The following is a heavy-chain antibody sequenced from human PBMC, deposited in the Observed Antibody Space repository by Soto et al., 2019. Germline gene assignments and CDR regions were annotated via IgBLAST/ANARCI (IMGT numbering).Heavy chain of an antibody. J-gene: IGHJ5*02. D-gene: IGHD6-6*01. V-gene: IGHV1-2*02. CDR2: INPNSGGT. CDR3: ARPLTARRGNWFDP. Sequence: ASVKVSCKASGYTFTGYYMHWVRQAPGQGLEWLGWINPNSGGTNYAQKFQGRVTMTRDTSISTAYMELSRLRSDDTAVYYCARPLTARRGNWFDPWCQGTLVTVSS. CDR1: GYTFTGYY.